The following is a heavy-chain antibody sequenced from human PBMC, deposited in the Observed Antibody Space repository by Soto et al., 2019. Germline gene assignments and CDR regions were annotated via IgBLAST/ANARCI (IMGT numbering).Heavy chain of an antibody. D-gene: IGHD3-10*01. CDR2: IYYSGST. CDR3: ARDQGSGGYYYYGMDV. Sequence: SETLSLTCTVSGGSVSSGSYYWSWIRQPPGKGLEWIGYIYYSGSTNYNPSLKSRVTISVDTSKNQFSLKLSSVTAADTAVYYCARDQGSGGYYYYGMDVWGQGTTVTVSS. CDR1: GGSVSSGSYY. J-gene: IGHJ6*02. V-gene: IGHV4-61*01.